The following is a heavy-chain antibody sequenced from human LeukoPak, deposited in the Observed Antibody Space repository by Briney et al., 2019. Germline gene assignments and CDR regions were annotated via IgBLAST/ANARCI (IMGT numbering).Heavy chain of an antibody. CDR2: VYNSGDT. V-gene: IGHV4-59*08. Sequence: PETLSLTCTVSGGSTSSDYWSWIRQSPGKGLEWVGYVYNSGDTGKNPSLKSRVTILLDTSKNQCSLKLTSVSAADTAVYYSARLKLGAYFDLWGRGTLVTVSS. J-gene: IGHJ2*01. D-gene: IGHD3-16*01. CDR3: ARLKLGAYFDL. CDR1: GGSTSSDY.